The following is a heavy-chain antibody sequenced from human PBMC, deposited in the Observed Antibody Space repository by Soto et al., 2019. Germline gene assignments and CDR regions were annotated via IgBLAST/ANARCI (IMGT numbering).Heavy chain of an antibody. D-gene: IGHD5-18*01. CDR1: GGSISGYF. V-gene: IGHV4-59*08. Sequence: SETLCLTCTVTGGSISGYFWGWVRQPPGKGLEWIGFIHYSGSINYNPSLMSRVTISVDMSNDQFSLKLSSVSASDTAVYYCARYSNHRFQHAYSGRGTLVPVSA. J-gene: IGHJ4*02. CDR2: IHYSGSI. CDR3: ARYSNHRFQHAY.